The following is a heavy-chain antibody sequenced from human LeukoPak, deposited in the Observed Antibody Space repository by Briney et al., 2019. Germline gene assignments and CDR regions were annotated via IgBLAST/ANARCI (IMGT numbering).Heavy chain of an antibody. Sequence: GASVKVSCKASGYTFTGYYMHWVRQAPGQGLEWMGWINPNSGGTNYAQKLQGRVTMTTDKSTSKAYMELRSLRSDDTAVYYCARDVGITMVRGAIGYYGMDVWGQGTTVTVSS. CDR2: INPNSGGT. V-gene: IGHV1-2*02. CDR1: GYTFTGYY. J-gene: IGHJ6*02. D-gene: IGHD3-10*01. CDR3: ARDVGITMVRGAIGYYGMDV.